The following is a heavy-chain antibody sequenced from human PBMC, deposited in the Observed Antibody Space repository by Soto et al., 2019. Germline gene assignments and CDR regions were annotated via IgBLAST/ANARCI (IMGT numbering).Heavy chain of an antibody. Sequence: ASVKVSCKASGYTFTSYGISWVRQAPGQGLEWMGWISAYNGNTNYAQKLQGRVTMTTDTSTSTAYMELRSLRSDDTAVNYCAREGTAAPRGNYYYYYGMDVWGQGTTVTVSS. V-gene: IGHV1-18*01. CDR3: AREGTAAPRGNYYYYYGMDV. D-gene: IGHD2-2*01. CDR2: ISAYNGNT. J-gene: IGHJ6*02. CDR1: GYTFTSYG.